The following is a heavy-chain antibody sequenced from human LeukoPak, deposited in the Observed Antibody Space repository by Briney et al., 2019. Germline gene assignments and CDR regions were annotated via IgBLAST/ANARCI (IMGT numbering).Heavy chain of an antibody. J-gene: IGHJ4*02. CDR3: ARGYDSSAYYPFNY. CDR1: GGSLSTHH. V-gene: IGHV4-59*11. CDR2: ISDSGST. D-gene: IGHD3-22*01. Sequence: PSETLSLTCVVSGGSLSTHHWSWIRQSPGRGLEWIGYISDSGSTNYNPSLKRRVTISVDTSKNQFSLMLSPVTAADTAVYYCARGYDSSAYYPFNYWGQGTLVTVSS.